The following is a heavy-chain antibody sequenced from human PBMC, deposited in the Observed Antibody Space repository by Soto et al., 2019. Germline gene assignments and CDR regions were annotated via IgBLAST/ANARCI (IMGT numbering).Heavy chain of an antibody. D-gene: IGHD2-21*02. CDR3: ARVQMGPRRDFMDV. CDR1: RDMFTYSF. J-gene: IGHJ6*02. V-gene: IGHV1-46*01. CDR2: TNPHGRTT. Sequence: ASVKVSCKASRDMFTYSFFHWLRQSPGQGLEWMGITNPHGRTTNYEQRSKGRVNMTWDTSASTVYMEVTSLRPEDTAVYYCARVQMGPRRDFMDVWGQGTRVTVSS.